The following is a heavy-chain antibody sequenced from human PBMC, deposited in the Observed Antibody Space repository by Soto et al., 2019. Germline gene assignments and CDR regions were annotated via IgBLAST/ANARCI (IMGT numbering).Heavy chain of an antibody. CDR3: ARDNLGSSWYYYYYGMDV. CDR2: IYYSGST. J-gene: IGHJ6*02. V-gene: IGHV4-59*01. D-gene: IGHD6-13*01. CDR1: GGSISSYY. Sequence: SETLSLTCTVSGGSISSYYWSWIRQPPGKGLEWIGYIYYSGSTNYNPSLKSRVTISVDTSKNRFSPKLSSVTAADTAVYYCARDNLGSSWYYYYYGMDVWGQGTTVTVSS.